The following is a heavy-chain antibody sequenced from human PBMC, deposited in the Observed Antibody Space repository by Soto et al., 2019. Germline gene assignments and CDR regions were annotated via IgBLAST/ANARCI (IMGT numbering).Heavy chain of an antibody. CDR2: ISYDGSNK. Sequence: QVQLVESGGGVVQPGRSLRLSCAASGFTFSSYAMHWVRQAPGKGLEWVAVISYDGSNKYYADSVKGRFTISRDNSKNTLYLQMNSLRAEDTAVYYCARDADYGDYGGGYYYYGMDVWGQGTTVTVSS. CDR3: ARDADYGDYGGGYYYYGMDV. CDR1: GFTFSSYA. D-gene: IGHD4-17*01. J-gene: IGHJ6*02. V-gene: IGHV3-30-3*01.